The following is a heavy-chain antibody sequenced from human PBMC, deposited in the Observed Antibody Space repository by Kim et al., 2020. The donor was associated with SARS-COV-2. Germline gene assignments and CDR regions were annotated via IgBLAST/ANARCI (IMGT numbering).Heavy chain of an antibody. V-gene: IGHV3-11*03. CDR3: ECYSSKVTCLY. CDR1: KFTLSDYY. J-gene: IGHJ1*01. Sequence: GGSLRLSCAASKFTLSDYYMSWIRQAPGKGLEWVSYISSSSDYTTTADTVKGRFTITSDNDKTSMNLPMNSKRTKDKDVYYCECYSSKVTCLYCGRGALV. CDR2: ISSSSDYT. D-gene: IGHD6-13*01.